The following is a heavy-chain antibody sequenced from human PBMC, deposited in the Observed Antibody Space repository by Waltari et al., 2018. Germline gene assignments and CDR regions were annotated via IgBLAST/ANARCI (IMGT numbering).Heavy chain of an antibody. J-gene: IGHJ4*02. CDR1: GFTFTAYW. CDR2: VKPDGTTK. Sequence: GFTFTAYWMHWVRQVPGKGLEWVSGVKPDGTTKNYADSVRGRCTISRDNARNTVHLQLNSLRVEDTAVYYCGTLEDVASWGRGALVTVSS. CDR3: GTLEDVAS. D-gene: IGHD3-16*01. V-gene: IGHV3-74*01.